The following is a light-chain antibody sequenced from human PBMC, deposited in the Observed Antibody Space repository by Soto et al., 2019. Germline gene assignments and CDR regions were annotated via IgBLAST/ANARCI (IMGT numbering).Light chain of an antibody. CDR3: TSYSSVTTSYV. Sequence: QSALTQPASVSGSPGQSITIPCTGTNSDVGGYEFVSWYQHQPGKAPKLLIYDVTYRPSGLSDRFSGSKSGNTASLTISGLQAEDEADYFCTSYSSVTTSYVFGPGTKLTVL. J-gene: IGLJ1*01. V-gene: IGLV2-14*03. CDR1: NSDVGGYEF. CDR2: DVT.